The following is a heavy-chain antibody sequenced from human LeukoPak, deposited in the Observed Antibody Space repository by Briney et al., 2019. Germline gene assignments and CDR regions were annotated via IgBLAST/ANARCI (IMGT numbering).Heavy chain of an antibody. CDR1: GGSISSGGYY. Sequence: SQTLSLTCTVSGGSISSGGYYWSWIRQPPGKGLEWIGYIYHSGSTYYNPSLKSRVTISVDRSKNQFSLKLSSVTAADTAVYYCARDSIAEYSSQIEAFDIWGQGTMVTVSS. J-gene: IGHJ3*02. V-gene: IGHV4-30-2*01. CDR3: ARDSIAEYSSQIEAFDI. D-gene: IGHD6-6*01. CDR2: IYHSGST.